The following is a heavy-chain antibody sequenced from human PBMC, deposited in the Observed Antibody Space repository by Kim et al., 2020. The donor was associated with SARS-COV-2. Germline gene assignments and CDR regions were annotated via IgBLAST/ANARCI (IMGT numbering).Heavy chain of an antibody. V-gene: IGHV1-46*01. CDR2: ST. J-gene: IGHJ4*02. D-gene: IGHD7-27*01. Sequence: STSYAQKFEGRGTMTRDTSTSTVYIELSSLRSEDTAVYYCARVTGEGFDYWGQGTLVTVSS. CDR3: ARVTGEGFDY.